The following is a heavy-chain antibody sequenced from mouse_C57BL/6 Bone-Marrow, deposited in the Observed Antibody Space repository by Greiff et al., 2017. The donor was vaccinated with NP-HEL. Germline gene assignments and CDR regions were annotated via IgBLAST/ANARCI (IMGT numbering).Heavy chain of an antibody. J-gene: IGHJ4*01. CDR2: INPNNGGT. CDR3: ARFLITTVYYYAMDY. Sequence: EVQLQQSGPELVKPGASVKISCKASGYTFTDYYMNWVKQSHGKSLEWIGDINPNNGGTSYNQKFKGKATLTVDTSSSKAYMELRSLTSEDSAVYYCARFLITTVYYYAMDYWGQGTSVTVSS. CDR1: GYTFTDYY. D-gene: IGHD1-1*01. V-gene: IGHV1-26*01.